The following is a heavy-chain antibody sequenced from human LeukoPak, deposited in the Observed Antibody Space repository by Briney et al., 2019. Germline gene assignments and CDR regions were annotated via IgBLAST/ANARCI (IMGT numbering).Heavy chain of an antibody. V-gene: IGHV4-4*02. CDR1: GGSISSSNW. CDR3: ARGVCSSTSCYHYYYYGMDV. CDR2: IYHSGST. D-gene: IGHD2-2*01. J-gene: IGHJ6*04. Sequence: PSETLSLTCAVSGGSISSSNWWSWVRQPPGKGLEWIGEIYHSGSTNHNPSLKSRVTISVDKSKNQFSLKLSSVTAADTAVYYCARGVCSSTSCYHYYYYGMDVWGKGTTVTVSS.